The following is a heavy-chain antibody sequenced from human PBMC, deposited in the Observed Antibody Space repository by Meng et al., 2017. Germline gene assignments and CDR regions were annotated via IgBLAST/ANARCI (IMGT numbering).Heavy chain of an antibody. Sequence: ASVKVSCKASGYTFTSYAMNWVRQAPGQGLEWMGWINTNTGNPTYTQGFTGRFVFSLDTSVSTAYLQISSLKAEDTAVYYCVSCEAFYGSGSYYPFDYWGQGTMVTVSS. CDR1: GYTFTSYA. CDR2: INTNTGNP. J-gene: IGHJ4*02. D-gene: IGHD3-10*01. CDR3: VSCEAFYGSGSYYPFDY. V-gene: IGHV7-4-1*02.